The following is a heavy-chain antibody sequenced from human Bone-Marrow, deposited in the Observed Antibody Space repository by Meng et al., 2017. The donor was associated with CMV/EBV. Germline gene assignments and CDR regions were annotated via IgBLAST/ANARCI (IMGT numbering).Heavy chain of an antibody. V-gene: IGHV3-21*01. CDR2: ISSGSSYI. CDR1: GFTVSSNY. CDR3: AKDVIAAAGTPFYFDY. D-gene: IGHD6-13*01. Sequence: GGSLRLSCAASGFTVSSNYMSWVRQAPGKGLEWVSSISSGSSYIFYADSVKGRFTISRDNAKNSLYLQMDSLRAEDTAVYYCAKDVIAAAGTPFYFDYWGQGSLVTVSS. J-gene: IGHJ4*02.